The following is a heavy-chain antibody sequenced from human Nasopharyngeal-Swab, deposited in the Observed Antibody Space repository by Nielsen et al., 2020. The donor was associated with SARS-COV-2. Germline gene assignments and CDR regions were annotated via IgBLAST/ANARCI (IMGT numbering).Heavy chain of an antibody. CDR2: FYYSGST. J-gene: IGHJ5*02. D-gene: IGHD6-13*01. V-gene: IGHV4-39*07. Sequence: WIRQPPGKGLEWIGSFYYSGSTYYNPPLESRVTISVDTSKNQFSLKLSSVTAADTAVYYCARDLDSSSWFNWFDPWGQGTLVTVSS. CDR3: ARDLDSSSWFNWFDP.